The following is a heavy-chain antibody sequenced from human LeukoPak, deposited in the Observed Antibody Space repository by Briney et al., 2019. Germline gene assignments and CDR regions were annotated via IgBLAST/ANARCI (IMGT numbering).Heavy chain of an antibody. Sequence: SGPTLVNPTQTLTLTCTFSGFSLTTNGMRVSWVRQTPGKALEWLALIDWDDNKVYSTSLKTSLTISKDTSRNQVVLTMTNMDPVDTATYYCARTPRGTFYDYWGQGTLVTVSS. CDR1: GFSLTTNGMR. V-gene: IGHV2-70*04. CDR2: IDWDDNK. D-gene: IGHD2-15*01. CDR3: ARTPRGTFYDY. J-gene: IGHJ4*02.